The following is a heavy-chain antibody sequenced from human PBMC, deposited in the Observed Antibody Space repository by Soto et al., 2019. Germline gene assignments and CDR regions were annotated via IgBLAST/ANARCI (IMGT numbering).Heavy chain of an antibody. CDR1: GFTFDDYA. J-gene: IGHJ3*02. Sequence: GGSLRLSCAASGFTFDDYAMHWVRQAPGKGLEWVSGISWNSANIGYADSVKGRFTISRDNTKNSLYLQMNSLRAEDTAFYYCAKDIKRGGITIFGVAKGGGFDIWGQGTMVTVSS. CDR3: AKDIKRGGITIFGVAKGGGFDI. D-gene: IGHD3-3*01. V-gene: IGHV3-9*01. CDR2: ISWNSANI.